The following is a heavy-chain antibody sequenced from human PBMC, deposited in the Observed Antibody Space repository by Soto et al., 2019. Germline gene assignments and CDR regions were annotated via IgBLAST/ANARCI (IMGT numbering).Heavy chain of an antibody. D-gene: IGHD3-16*02. CDR3: AKDRYDYVWGSYRPNWFDP. CDR2: ISGSGGST. Sequence: GGSMRLSCAASGFPFSSYAMSWVRQAPGKGLEWVSAISGSGGSTYYADSVKGRFTISRDNSKNTLYLQMNSLRAEDTAVYYRAKDRYDYVWGSYRPNWFDPWGQGTLVTVSS. CDR1: GFPFSSYA. V-gene: IGHV3-23*01. J-gene: IGHJ5*02.